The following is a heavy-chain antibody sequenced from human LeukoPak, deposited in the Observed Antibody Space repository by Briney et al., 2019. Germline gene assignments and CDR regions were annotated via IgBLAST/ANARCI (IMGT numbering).Heavy chain of an antibody. V-gene: IGHV4-4*07. J-gene: IGHJ4*02. CDR1: GGSISSYY. CDR3: ARGDARDYYGSGSFPFDY. Sequence: PSETLSLTCTVSGGSISSYYWSWIRQPAGKGLEWIGRIYTSGSTNYNPSLKSRVTISVDTSKNQFSLKLSSVTAADTAVYYCARGDARDYYGSGSFPFDYWGQGTLVTVSS. D-gene: IGHD3-10*01. CDR2: IYTSGST.